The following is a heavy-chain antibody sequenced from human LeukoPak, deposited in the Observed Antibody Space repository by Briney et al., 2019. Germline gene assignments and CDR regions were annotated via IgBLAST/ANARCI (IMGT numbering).Heavy chain of an antibody. D-gene: IGHD6-19*01. CDR1: GDSVFSNTAA. CDR2: TYYRSRWNN. J-gene: IGHJ4*02. V-gene: IGHV6-1*01. Sequence: SQTLSLTCAISGDSVFSNTAAWNWIRQSPSRGLEWLGRTYYRSRWNNDYMLSIKSRIIVSPDTSKNQFSLQLDSVTPEDTAVYYCAREVAGTGAFDYWGQGTLVTVSS. CDR3: AREVAGTGAFDY.